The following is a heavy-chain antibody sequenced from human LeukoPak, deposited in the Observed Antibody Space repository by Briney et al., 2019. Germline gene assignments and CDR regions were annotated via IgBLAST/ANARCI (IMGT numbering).Heavy chain of an antibody. J-gene: IGHJ4*02. D-gene: IGHD3-10*01. CDR1: GFDFSEYS. CDR3: ARGGQRFGELLFDY. CDR2: ISSSSNDI. Sequence: PGGSLRLSCAASGFDFSEYSMNWVRQTTGKGLEWVSSISSSSNDIYYADSLKGRFTISRDNAKSSVYLQMNSLGADDTAVYYCARGGQRFGELLFDYWGQGSLVTVSS. V-gene: IGHV3-21*01.